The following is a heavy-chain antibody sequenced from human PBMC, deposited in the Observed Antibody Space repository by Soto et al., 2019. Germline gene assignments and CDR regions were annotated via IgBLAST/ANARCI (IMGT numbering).Heavy chain of an antibody. CDR2: IIPIFGTA. D-gene: IGHD2-21*01. CDR1: GGTFSSYA. V-gene: IGHV1-69*13. Sequence: PVKVSCKASGGTFSSYAISWVRQAPGQGLEWMGGIIPIFGTANYAQKFQGRVTITADESTSTAYMELSSLRSEDTAVYYCASIGVEMATIQNYYYYGMDVWGQGTTVTVSS. CDR3: ASIGVEMATIQNYYYYGMDV. J-gene: IGHJ6*02.